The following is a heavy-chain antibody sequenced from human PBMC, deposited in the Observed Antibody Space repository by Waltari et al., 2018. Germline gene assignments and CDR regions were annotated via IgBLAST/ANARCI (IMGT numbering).Heavy chain of an antibody. D-gene: IGHD2-15*01. CDR2: IYPSGST. Sequence: QVQLQESGPGLVKPSGTLSLTCAVSGGSISSSNWWSWVRQPPGKGLEWIGEIYPSGSTNYNPSLKSRVTISVDKSKNQFSLKLSSVTAADTAVYYCARDIGYCSGGSCPASGYYFDYWGQGTLVTVSS. J-gene: IGHJ4*02. V-gene: IGHV4-4*02. CDR3: ARDIGYCSGGSCPASGYYFDY. CDR1: GGSISSSNW.